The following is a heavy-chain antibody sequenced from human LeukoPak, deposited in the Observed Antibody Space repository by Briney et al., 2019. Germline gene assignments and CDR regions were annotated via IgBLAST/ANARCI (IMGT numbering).Heavy chain of an antibody. V-gene: IGHV3-23*01. D-gene: IGHD6-19*01. J-gene: IGHJ4*02. CDR2: ISGSGDTT. Sequence: GGSLRLSCAASGFTFSSYAMSWVRQAPGKGLEWVSVISGSGDTTYYADSVKGRFTFSRDSSMSTLFLQMNSLRAEDTALYYCAKGLYASGWYPFDYWGQGTLVTVSS. CDR1: GFTFSSYA. CDR3: AKGLYASGWYPFDY.